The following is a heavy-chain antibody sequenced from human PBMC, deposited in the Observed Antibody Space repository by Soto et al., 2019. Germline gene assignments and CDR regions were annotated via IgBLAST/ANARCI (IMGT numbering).Heavy chain of an antibody. D-gene: IGHD5-18*01. Sequence: PSETLSLTCTVSGGSISSGDYYWSWIRQPPGKGLEWIGYIYYSGSTYYNPSLKSRVTISVDTSKNQFSLKLSSVTAADTAVYYCARALYSYGEFDYWGQGTLVNVS. CDR2: IYYSGST. V-gene: IGHV4-30-4*01. J-gene: IGHJ4*02. CDR3: ARALYSYGEFDY. CDR1: GGSISSGDYY.